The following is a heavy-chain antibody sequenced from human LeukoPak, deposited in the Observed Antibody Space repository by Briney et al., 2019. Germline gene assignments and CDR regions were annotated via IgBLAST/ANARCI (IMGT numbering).Heavy chain of an antibody. CDR1: GFTFSVYW. Sequence: GGSLRLSCAASGFTFSVYWMTWVRHAPGKGREGGATIDQYGGQKNYVESVKGRFTISRDNAENSLFLQMNSLRADDTAVYYCATEVWFRADSWGQGTLVTVSS. D-gene: IGHD3-10*01. J-gene: IGHJ4*02. V-gene: IGHV3-7*05. CDR3: ATEVWFRADS. CDR2: IDQYGGQK.